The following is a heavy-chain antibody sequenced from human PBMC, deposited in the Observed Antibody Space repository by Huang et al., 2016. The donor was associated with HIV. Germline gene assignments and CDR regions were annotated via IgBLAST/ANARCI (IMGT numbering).Heavy chain of an antibody. V-gene: IGHV4-61*09. J-gene: IGHJ4*02. CDR1: GASIACGSYF. CDR2: IYTTGRT. D-gene: IGHD3-3*01. CDR3: ARGRVTSSGVVQSYDY. Sequence: VQLQESGPGLVKPSQTLSLSCNVSGASIACGSYFWNWIRQPAGGGLEWIGHIYTTGRTDYNPSLKSRVAVSSDTAKNQFSLSLRAVTAADTAVYFCARGRVTSSGVVQSYDYWGQGSLVTVSS.